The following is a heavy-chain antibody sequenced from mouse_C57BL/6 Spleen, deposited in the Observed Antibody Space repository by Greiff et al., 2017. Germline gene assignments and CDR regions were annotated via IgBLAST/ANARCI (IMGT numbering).Heavy chain of an antibody. CDR1: GYTFTSYW. Sequence: VQLQQPGAELVKPGASVKLSCKASGYTFTSYWMQWVKQRPGQGLEWIGEIDPSDSYTNYNQKFKGKATLTVDTSSSTAYMQLSSLTSEDSAVYYCARREGSYGNYDYWGQGTTLTVSS. CDR3: ARREGSYGNYDY. D-gene: IGHD2-1*01. V-gene: IGHV1-50*01. CDR2: IDPSDSYT. J-gene: IGHJ2*01.